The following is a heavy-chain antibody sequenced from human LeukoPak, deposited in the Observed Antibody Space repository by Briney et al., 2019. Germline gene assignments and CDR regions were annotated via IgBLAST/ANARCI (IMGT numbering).Heavy chain of an antibody. CDR3: ARDTARITIFGVAKYMDV. D-gene: IGHD3-3*01. V-gene: IGHV1-2*02. CDR1: GYTFTGYY. Sequence: ASVKVSCKASGYTFTGYYMHWVRQAPGQGLEWMGWINPNSGGTNYAQKFQGRVTMARDTSISTAYMELSRLRSDDTAVYYCARDTARITIFGVAKYMDVWGKGTTVTVSS. CDR2: INPNSGGT. J-gene: IGHJ6*03.